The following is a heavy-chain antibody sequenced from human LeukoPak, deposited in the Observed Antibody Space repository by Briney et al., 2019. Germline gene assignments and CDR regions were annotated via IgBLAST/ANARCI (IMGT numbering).Heavy chain of an antibody. D-gene: IGHD6-13*01. CDR3: ARISSSWSFDY. CDR2: IIPILDIA. CDR1: GGTFSSYA. Sequence: SVKVSCKASGGTFSSYAISWVRQAPGQGLEWMGRIIPILDIANYAQKFQGRVTITADKSTSTAYMELSSLRSEDTAVYYCARISSSWSFDYWGQGTLVTVSS. V-gene: IGHV1-69*04. J-gene: IGHJ4*02.